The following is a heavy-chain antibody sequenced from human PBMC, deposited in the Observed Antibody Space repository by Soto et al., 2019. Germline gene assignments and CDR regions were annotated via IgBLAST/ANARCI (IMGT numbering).Heavy chain of an antibody. V-gene: IGHV1-18*04. CDR3: ARGGFIAVAVHYFDY. J-gene: IGHJ4*02. Sequence: ASVKVSCKASGYTFTSYGISWVQQAPGQGLEWMGWISAYNGNTNYAQKLQGRVTMTTDTSTSTAYMELRSLRSDDTAVYYCARGGFIAVAVHYFDYWGQGXLVTVSS. D-gene: IGHD6-19*01. CDR2: ISAYNGNT. CDR1: GYTFTSYG.